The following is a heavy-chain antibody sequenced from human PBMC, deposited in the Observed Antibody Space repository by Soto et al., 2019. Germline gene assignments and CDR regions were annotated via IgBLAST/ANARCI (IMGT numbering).Heavy chain of an antibody. V-gene: IGHV3-15*01. D-gene: IGHD2-2*01. CDR2: IKSKTDGGTT. Sequence: GGSLRLSCAASGFTFSNAWMSWVRQAPGKGLEWVGRIKSKTDGGTTDYAAPVKGRFTISRDDSKNTLYLQMNSLKTEDTAVYYCTTEGWGCSSTSCYDAFDIWGQGTMVTVSS. CDR3: TTEGWGCSSTSCYDAFDI. J-gene: IGHJ3*02. CDR1: GFTFSNAW.